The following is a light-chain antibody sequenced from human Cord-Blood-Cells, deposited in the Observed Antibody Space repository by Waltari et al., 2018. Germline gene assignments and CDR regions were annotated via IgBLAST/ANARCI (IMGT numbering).Light chain of an antibody. J-gene: IGKJ1*01. CDR1: QSISSW. CDR3: QQYNSYSPWT. Sequence: DIQMTQSPSTLSASVGDRVTITCRASQSISSWLAWYQQKPGKAPKLLIYDASSLESGVPSMFSGSGSGTEFTRTISSLQPDDFATYYCQQYNSYSPWTFGQGTKVEIK. V-gene: IGKV1-5*01. CDR2: DAS.